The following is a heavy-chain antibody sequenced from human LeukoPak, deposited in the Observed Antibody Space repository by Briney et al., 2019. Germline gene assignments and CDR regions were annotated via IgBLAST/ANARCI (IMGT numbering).Heavy chain of an antibody. D-gene: IGHD3-3*01. CDR1: GFTFSSYE. CDR2: ISSSGSTI. V-gene: IGHV3-48*03. CDR3: ARDRYDFWSGYYPTYYYYYYMDV. J-gene: IGHJ6*03. Sequence: GGSLRLSCAASGFTFSSYEMNWVRQAPGKGLEWVSYISSSGSTIYYADSVKGRFTISRDNAKNSLYLQMNSLRAEDTAVYYCARDRYDFWSGYYPTYYYYYYMDVWGKGTTVTVSS.